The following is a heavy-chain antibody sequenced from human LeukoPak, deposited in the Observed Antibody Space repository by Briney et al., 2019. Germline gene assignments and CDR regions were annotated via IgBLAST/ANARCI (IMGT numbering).Heavy chain of an antibody. CDR3: ARRSLLAAPRWFDP. J-gene: IGHJ5*02. CDR1: GGSFSGYY. V-gene: IGHV4-34*01. D-gene: IGHD6-6*01. CDR2: INHSGST. Sequence: SETLSLTCAVYGGSFSGYYWSWIRQPPGKGLEWIGEINHSGSTNYNLSLKSRVTISVDTSKNQFSLKLSSVTAADTAVYYCARRSLLAAPRWFDPWGQGTLVTVSS.